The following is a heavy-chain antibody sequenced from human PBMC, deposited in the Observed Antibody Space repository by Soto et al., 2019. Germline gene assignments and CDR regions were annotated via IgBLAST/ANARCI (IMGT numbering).Heavy chain of an antibody. CDR1: VFTFSSYG. V-gene: IGHV3-30*18. CDR2: ISYDGSNK. J-gene: IGHJ6*02. Sequence: GGSLRLSCAASVFTFSSYGMHWVRQAPGKGLEWVAVISYDGSNKYYADSVKGRFTISRDNSKNTLYLQMNSLRAEDTAVYYCAKDGGYCSSTSCYISLEGDGMDVWGQGTTVTVSS. D-gene: IGHD2-2*02. CDR3: AKDGGYCSSTSCYISLEGDGMDV.